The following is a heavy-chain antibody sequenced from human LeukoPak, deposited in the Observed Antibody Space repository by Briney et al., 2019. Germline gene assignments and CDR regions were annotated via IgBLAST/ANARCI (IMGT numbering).Heavy chain of an antibody. CDR2: IWYDGSNK. CDR1: GFTFSSYG. CDR3: ARSVAVVAALSN. J-gene: IGHJ4*02. D-gene: IGHD2-15*01. Sequence: GRSLRLSCAASGFTFSSYGMHWVRQAPGKGLEWVAVIWYDGSNKYYADSVKGRFTISRDNSKNTLYLQMNSLRAEDTAVYYCARSVAVVAALSNWGQGTLVTVSS. V-gene: IGHV3-33*08.